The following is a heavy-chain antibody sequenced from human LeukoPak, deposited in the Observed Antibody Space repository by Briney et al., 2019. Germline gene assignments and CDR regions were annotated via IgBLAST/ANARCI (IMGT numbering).Heavy chain of an antibody. Sequence: PSETLSLTCTVSGYSISSGYYWGWIRPPPGKGLEWIGSIYHSGSTYYNPSLKSRVTISVDTSKNQFSLKLSSVTAADTAVYYCARVTGDYLDYWGQGTLVTVSS. CDR1: GYSISSGYY. D-gene: IGHD7-27*01. CDR3: ARVTGDYLDY. V-gene: IGHV4-38-2*02. CDR2: IYHSGST. J-gene: IGHJ4*02.